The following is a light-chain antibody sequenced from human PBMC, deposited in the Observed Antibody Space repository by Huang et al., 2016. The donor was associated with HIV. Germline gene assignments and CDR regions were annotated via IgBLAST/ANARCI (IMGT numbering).Light chain of an antibody. CDR1: QSVGSK. J-gene: IGKJ2*01. Sequence: DTVMTQTPATLSVSPGARATLSCRASQSVGSKLAWFQQKPGQAPRLLIHGASTRATGIPAGFSGSGSGTEFTLTISSLQSEDFAVYYCQQYNKWPYTFGQGTKLEIK. CDR3: QQYNKWPYT. CDR2: GAS. V-gene: IGKV3-15*01.